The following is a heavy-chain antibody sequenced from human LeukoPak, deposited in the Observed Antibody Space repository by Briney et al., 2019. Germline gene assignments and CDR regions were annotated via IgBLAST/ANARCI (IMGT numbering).Heavy chain of an antibody. D-gene: IGHD3-22*01. CDR2: INRDGSST. Sequence: GGSLRLSCAASGFTFSSYWMHWVRQAPGKGLVWVSRINRDGSSTSYADSVKGRFTISRDNAKNTLYLQMNSLRAEDTAVYYCARATPITMIDYWGQGTLVTVSS. J-gene: IGHJ4*02. CDR3: ARATPITMIDY. V-gene: IGHV3-74*01. CDR1: GFTFSSYW.